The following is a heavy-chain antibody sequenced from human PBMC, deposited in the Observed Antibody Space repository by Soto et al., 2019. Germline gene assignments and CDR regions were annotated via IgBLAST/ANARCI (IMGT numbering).Heavy chain of an antibody. CDR3: ARTQGGYYGMDV. J-gene: IGHJ6*02. V-gene: IGHV1-3*01. D-gene: IGHD2-15*01. CDR2: INAGNGNT. CDR1: GYTFTSYA. Sequence: ASVKVSCKASGYTFTSYAMHWVRQAPGQRLEWMGWINAGNGNTKYSQKVQGRVTITRDTSASTAYMELSSLRSEDTAVYYCARTQGGYYGMDVWGQGTTVTVSS.